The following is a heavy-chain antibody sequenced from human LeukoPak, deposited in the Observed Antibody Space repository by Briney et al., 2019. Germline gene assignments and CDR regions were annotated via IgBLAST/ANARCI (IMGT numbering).Heavy chain of an antibody. V-gene: IGHV3-48*02. CDR1: GFTFSSYT. CDR2: ISSSSSTA. D-gene: IGHD3-22*01. Sequence: GGSLRLSCAASGFTFSSYTMNWVRQAPGKGLEWISYISSSSSTAYYADSVRGRFTISRDNAKNSLYLQMNSLRDEDTAVYYCARDYDSTGQIDYWGQGTLVTVSS. CDR3: ARDYDSTGQIDY. J-gene: IGHJ4*02.